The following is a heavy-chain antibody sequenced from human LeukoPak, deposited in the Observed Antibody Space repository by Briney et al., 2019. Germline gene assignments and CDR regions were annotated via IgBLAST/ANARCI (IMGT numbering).Heavy chain of an antibody. J-gene: IGHJ4*02. CDR2: INHSGST. CDR3: ARGSEWLGLDY. D-gene: IGHD6-19*01. V-gene: IGHV4-34*01. CDR1: GGSFSGYY. Sequence: SETLSLTCAVYGGSFSGYYWSWIRQPPGKGLEWIGEINHSGSTNYSPSLKSRVTISVDTSKNQFSLKLSSVTAADTAVYYCARGSEWLGLDYWGQGTLVTVSS.